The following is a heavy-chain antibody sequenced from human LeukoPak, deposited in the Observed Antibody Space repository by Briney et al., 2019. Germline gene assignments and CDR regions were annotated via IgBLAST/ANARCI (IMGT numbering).Heavy chain of an antibody. Sequence: GGTLRLSCAASGFTFSSYGMSWVRQAPAKGLEWVSAISGSGGSTYYADSVKGRFTISRDNSKNTLYLQMNSLRAEDTAVYYCAKPDAAYVWGSYRCPFDYWGQGTLVTVSS. CDR1: GFTFSSYG. CDR2: ISGSGGST. V-gene: IGHV3-23*01. J-gene: IGHJ4*02. D-gene: IGHD3-16*02. CDR3: AKPDAAYVWGSYRCPFDY.